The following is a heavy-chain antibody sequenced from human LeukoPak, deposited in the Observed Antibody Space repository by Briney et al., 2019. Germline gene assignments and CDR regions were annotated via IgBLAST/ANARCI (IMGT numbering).Heavy chain of an antibody. CDR2: ICGSGGST. Sequence: GGSLRLSCAASGFTFSNYAMSWVRHAPGKGPECVASICGSGGSTYYGDFVKGRFTVSRDNAKNSLYLQMNSLRAEDTAVYYCAREDYAADYWGQGTLVTVSS. CDR1: GFTFSNYA. CDR3: AREDYAADY. D-gene: IGHD4-17*01. J-gene: IGHJ4*02. V-gene: IGHV3-23*01.